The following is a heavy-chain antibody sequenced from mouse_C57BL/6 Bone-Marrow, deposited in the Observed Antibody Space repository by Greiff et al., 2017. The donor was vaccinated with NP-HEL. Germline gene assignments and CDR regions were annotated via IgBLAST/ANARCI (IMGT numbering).Heavy chain of an antibody. D-gene: IGHD6-5*01. V-gene: IGHV1-53*01. CDR1: GYTFTSYW. CDR3: ARGAAYALYYFGY. J-gene: IGHJ2*01. Sequence: VQLQQPGTELVKPGASVKLSCKASGYTFTSYWMHWVKQRPGQGLEWIGNINPSNGGTNYNEKFKSKATLTVDKSSSTAYMQLSSLTSEDSAVYYCARGAAYALYYFGYWGQGTTLTVSS. CDR2: INPSNGGT.